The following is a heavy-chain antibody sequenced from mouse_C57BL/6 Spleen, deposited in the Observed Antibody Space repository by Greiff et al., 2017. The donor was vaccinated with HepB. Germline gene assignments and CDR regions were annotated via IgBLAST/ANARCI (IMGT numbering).Heavy chain of an antibody. V-gene: IGHV2-2*01. CDR2: IWSGGST. D-gene: IGHD3-1*01. J-gene: IGHJ1*03. CDR1: GFSLTSYG. Sequence: VQLQQSGPGLVRPSQSLSITCTVSGFSLTSYGVHWVRQSPGKGLEWLGVIWSGGSTDYNAAFISRLSISKDNSKSQVFFKMNSLQADDTAIYYCARMRGYYWYFDVWGTGTTVTVSS. CDR3: ARMRGYYWYFDV.